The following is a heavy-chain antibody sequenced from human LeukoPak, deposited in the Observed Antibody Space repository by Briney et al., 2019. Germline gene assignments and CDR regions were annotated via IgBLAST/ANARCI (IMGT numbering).Heavy chain of an antibody. V-gene: IGHV4-39*01. D-gene: IGHD3-10*01. CDR2: FYYSGNT. CDR3: GTVGGPVQGGGYFDY. Sequence: PSETLSLTCTVSGGSISGSINYWGWIRQSPGKGLEWIGTFYYSGNTHYNPPLESRVTISVDASKNRFSLKLSSVTAADTAVYYCGTVGGPVQGGGYFDYWGQGTLVTVSS. J-gene: IGHJ4*02. CDR1: GGSISGSINY.